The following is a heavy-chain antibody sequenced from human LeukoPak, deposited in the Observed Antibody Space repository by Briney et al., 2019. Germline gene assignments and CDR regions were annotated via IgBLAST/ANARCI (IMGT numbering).Heavy chain of an antibody. Sequence: PSETLSLTCAVSGGSITSHSWWSWVRQPPGKGLEWIGEIYHGGDTNYDPSVKSRVTMSVDKSKNHFSLNLRPVTAADTAIYYCASHVTVLGTRGFDYWGQGILVTVSS. J-gene: IGHJ4*02. CDR1: GGSITSHSW. V-gene: IGHV4-4*02. CDR2: IYHGGDT. D-gene: IGHD6-19*01. CDR3: ASHVTVLGTRGFDY.